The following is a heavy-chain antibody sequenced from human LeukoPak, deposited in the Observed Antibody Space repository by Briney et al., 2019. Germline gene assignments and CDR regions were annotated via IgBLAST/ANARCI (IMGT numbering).Heavy chain of an antibody. CDR2: MSPNSGNT. D-gene: IGHD6-19*01. V-gene: IGHV1-8*01. J-gene: IGHJ4*02. CDR3: AKGYTSGWSGFSAFDY. Sequence: GASVKVSCKASGYTFTSYDINWVRQATGQGFEWMGWMSPNSGNTGYAQKFQGRVTMTRSTSMSTAYMELSSLRSEDTAVYYCAKGYTSGWSGFSAFDYWGQGTLVTVSS. CDR1: GYTFTSYD.